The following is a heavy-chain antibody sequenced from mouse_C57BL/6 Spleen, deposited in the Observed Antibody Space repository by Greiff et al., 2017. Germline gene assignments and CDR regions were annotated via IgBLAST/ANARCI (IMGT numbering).Heavy chain of an antibody. CDR3: ARKVPYGNWYFDV. Sequence: VQLQQSGAELVMPGASVKLSCKASGYTFTSYWMHWVKQRPGQGLAWIGEIDPSDSYTNYNQKFKGKSTLTVDKSSSTAYMQLSSLTSEDSAVYYCARKVPYGNWYFDVWGTGTTVTVSS. CDR2: IDPSDSYT. D-gene: IGHD2-1*01. V-gene: IGHV1-69*01. CDR1: GYTFTSYW. J-gene: IGHJ1*03.